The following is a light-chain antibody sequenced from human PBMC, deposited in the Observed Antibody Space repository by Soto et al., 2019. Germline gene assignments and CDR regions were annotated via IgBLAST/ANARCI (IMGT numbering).Light chain of an antibody. CDR2: WAS. CDR3: NQYYTSPRT. Sequence: DIVMTQSPDSLAVSLGERATINCKSSQSVLYSSNNKNYLAWYQQKPGQPPKLLISWASTRESGVPDRFSGSGSGTVFTLTISSLQAEDAAVYCCNQYYTSPRTFGQGAKVEIK. CDR1: QSVLYSSNNKNY. V-gene: IGKV4-1*01. J-gene: IGKJ1*01.